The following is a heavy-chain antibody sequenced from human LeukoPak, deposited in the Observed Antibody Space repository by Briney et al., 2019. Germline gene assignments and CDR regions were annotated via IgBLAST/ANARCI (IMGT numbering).Heavy chain of an antibody. V-gene: IGHV3-23*01. CDR3: ARELLLGYCSGGSCYGGY. D-gene: IGHD2-15*01. J-gene: IGHJ4*02. CDR2: ISGSGGTT. CDR1: GFTFSSYA. Sequence: PGGSLRLSCAASGFTFSSYAMSWVRQAPGKGLEWVSGISGSGGTTHYADSVKGRFTISRDNSKNTLYLQMNSLRAEDTAIYYCARELLLGYCSGGSCYGGYWGQGTLVTVSS.